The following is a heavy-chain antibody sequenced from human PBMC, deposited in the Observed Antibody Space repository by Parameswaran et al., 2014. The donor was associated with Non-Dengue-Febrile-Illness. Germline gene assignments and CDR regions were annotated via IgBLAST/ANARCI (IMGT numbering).Heavy chain of an antibody. CDR1: GFTSVATG. J-gene: IGHJ3*02. V-gene: IGHV3-74*01. CDR2: INSDGSST. CDR3: ARSGLTTVNAFDI. Sequence: GGSLRLSCAASGFTSVATGCTGSAKAPGKGLVWVSRINSDGSSTSYADSVKGRFTISRDNAKNTLYLQMNSLRAEDTAVYYCARSGLTTVNAFDIWGQGTMVTVSS. D-gene: IGHD4-17*01.